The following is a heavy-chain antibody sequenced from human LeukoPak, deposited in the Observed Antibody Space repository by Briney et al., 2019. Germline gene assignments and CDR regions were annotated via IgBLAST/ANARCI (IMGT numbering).Heavy chain of an antibody. V-gene: IGHV3-30-3*01. J-gene: IGHJ4*02. Sequence: GGSLRLSCVASGFTFSSYAMHWVRQAPDKGLEWVAVISYDGSNKYYADSVKGRFTISRDNSKNTLYVQMNSLRAEDTAVYYCARAFRATIPDYWGQGTLVTVSS. D-gene: IGHD5-24*01. CDR2: ISYDGSNK. CDR3: ARAFRATIPDY. CDR1: GFTFSSYA.